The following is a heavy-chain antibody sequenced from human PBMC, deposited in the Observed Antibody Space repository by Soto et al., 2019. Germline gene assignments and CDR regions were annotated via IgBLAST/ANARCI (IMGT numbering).Heavy chain of an antibody. V-gene: IGHV4-39*01. J-gene: IGHJ4*02. D-gene: IGHD3-22*01. CDR3: ARGFIYYYDSSGYYFGY. CDR1: GGSISSSSYY. CDR2: IYYSGST. Sequence: PSETLSLTCTVSGGSISSSSYYWGWIRQPPGKGPEWIGSIYYSGSTYYNPSLKSRVTISVDTSKNQFSLKLSSVTAADTAVYYCARGFIYYYDSSGYYFGYWGQGTLVTVSS.